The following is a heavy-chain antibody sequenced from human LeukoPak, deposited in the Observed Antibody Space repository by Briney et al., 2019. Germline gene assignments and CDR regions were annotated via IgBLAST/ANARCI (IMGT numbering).Heavy chain of an antibody. V-gene: IGHV3-23*01. CDR1: GFTFSSYA. CDR2: ISGTGGST. J-gene: IGHJ3*02. CDR3: AKECGRDYDDRAFDI. Sequence: PGGSLRLSCAASGFTFSSYAMNWVRQSPERGLEWVSAISGTGGSTSYADSLKGRFTTSRDNSKNTLFLQMSSLTAEDTAVYYCAKECGRDYDDRAFDIWGQGTMVTVSS. D-gene: IGHD3-22*01.